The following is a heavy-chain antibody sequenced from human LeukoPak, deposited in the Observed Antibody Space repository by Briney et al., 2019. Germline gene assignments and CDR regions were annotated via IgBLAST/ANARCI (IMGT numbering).Heavy chain of an antibody. J-gene: IGHJ4*02. D-gene: IGHD1-20*01. CDR1: GYTFTGYY. CDR3: ARADNSNQFDY. V-gene: IGHV1-2*06. Sequence: ASGKVSCKASGYTFTGYYMHWERQAPGQGLEWMGRFNPNSAGTNYAQKFQGRVTMTRDTSISTAYMKLSRLSSDDTAVYYCARADNSNQFDYWGQGTLVTVSS. CDR2: FNPNSAGT.